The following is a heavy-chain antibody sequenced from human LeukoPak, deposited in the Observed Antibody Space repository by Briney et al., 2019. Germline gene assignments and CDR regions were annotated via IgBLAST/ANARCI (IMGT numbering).Heavy chain of an antibody. CDR1: GFTFSSYA. D-gene: IGHD1-26*01. V-gene: IGHV3-23*01. J-gene: IGHJ5*02. Sequence: GGSLRLSCAASGFTFSSYAMSWVRQAPGKGLEWVSAISGNGGSTYYADSVKGRFTISRDNSKNTLYLQMNSLRAEDTAVYYCARSIVGATPFDPWGQGTLVTVSS. CDR3: ARSIVGATPFDP. CDR2: ISGNGGST.